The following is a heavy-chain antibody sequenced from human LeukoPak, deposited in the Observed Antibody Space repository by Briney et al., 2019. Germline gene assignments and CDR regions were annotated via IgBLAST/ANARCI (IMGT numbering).Heavy chain of an antibody. Sequence: ASVKVSCKASGYTFTSYYMHWVRQAPGQGLEWMGIINPSGGSTSYVQKFQGRVTMTRDTSTSTVYMELSSLRSEDTAVYYCARSEDGGTVTPSDYYYYGMDVWGQGTTVTVSS. V-gene: IGHV1-46*01. D-gene: IGHD4-17*01. CDR3: ARSEDGGTVTPSDYYYYGMDV. J-gene: IGHJ6*02. CDR1: GYTFTSYY. CDR2: INPSGGST.